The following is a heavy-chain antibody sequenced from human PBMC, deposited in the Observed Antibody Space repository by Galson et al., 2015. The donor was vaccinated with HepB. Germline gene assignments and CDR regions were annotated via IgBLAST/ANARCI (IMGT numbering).Heavy chain of an antibody. Sequence: SLRLSCAASGFTFDDYAMHWVRQAPGKGLEWVSGISWNSGSIGYADSVKGRFTISRDNAKNSLYLQMNSLRAEGTALYYCAKVVSTTLLAFDIWGQGTMVTVSS. D-gene: IGHD1-26*01. J-gene: IGHJ3*02. CDR3: AKVVSTTLLAFDI. CDR2: ISWNSGSI. CDR1: GFTFDDYA. V-gene: IGHV3-9*01.